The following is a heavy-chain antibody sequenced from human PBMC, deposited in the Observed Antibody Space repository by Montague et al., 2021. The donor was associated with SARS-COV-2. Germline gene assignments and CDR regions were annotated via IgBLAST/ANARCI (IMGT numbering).Heavy chain of an antibody. CDR3: ARQNWFGDNAFDV. V-gene: IGHV2-70*01. CDR1: GFSLSTSGFS. D-gene: IGHD3-10*01. CDR2: IDWENDR. J-gene: IGHJ3*01. Sequence: PALVKPTQTLTLTCTFSGFSLSTSGFSVNWIRQPPGKALEWLALIDWENDRYFHTSLRTRLTISKDTSKNQVVLTVTDMDPVDTATYYCARQNWFGDNAFDVWGQGTVVTVSS.